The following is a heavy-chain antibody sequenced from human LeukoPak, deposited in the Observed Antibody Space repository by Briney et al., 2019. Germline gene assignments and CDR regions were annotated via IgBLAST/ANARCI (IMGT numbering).Heavy chain of an antibody. CDR3: ARGDYSSSWYEYNWFDP. CDR1: GGSISSSSYY. J-gene: IGHJ5*02. CDR2: IYYSGST. Sequence: SETLSLTCTVSGGSISSSSYYWGWIRQPPGKGLEWIGSIYYSGSTYYSPSLKSRVTISVDTSKNQFSLKLNSVTAADTAVYYCARGDYSSSWYEYNWFDPWGQGTLVTVSS. V-gene: IGHV4-39*07. D-gene: IGHD6-13*01.